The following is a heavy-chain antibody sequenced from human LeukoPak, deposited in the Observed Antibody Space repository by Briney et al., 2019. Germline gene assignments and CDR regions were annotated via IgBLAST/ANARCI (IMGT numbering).Heavy chain of an antibody. V-gene: IGHV3-11*01. J-gene: IGHJ4*02. CDR1: GFSFSDHY. D-gene: IGHD3-22*01. CDR3: AKVYRAARYYYDSTLGSGFDY. CDR2: ITSSGSTI. Sequence: GGSLRLSCAASGFSFSDHYMSWIRQAPGKGLEWVSYITSSGSTIYYADSVKGRFTISRDNAKNSLYLQMNSLRAEDTAIYYCAKVYRAARYYYDSTLGSGFDYWGQGTLVTVSS.